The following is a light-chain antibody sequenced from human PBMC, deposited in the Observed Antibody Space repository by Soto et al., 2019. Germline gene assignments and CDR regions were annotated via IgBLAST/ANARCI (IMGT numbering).Light chain of an antibody. CDR2: GAS. Sequence: EIVLTQSPGTLSLSPGERATLSCRASQSVSSSFLSWYQQKRGQAPRLLMFGASSRPTGIPDRVSGSGSGTDFTLSISRLEPEDFAVYYCQQYGNSPWTFGQGTKVDIK. V-gene: IGKV3-20*01. J-gene: IGKJ1*01. CDR1: QSVSSSF. CDR3: QQYGNSPWT.